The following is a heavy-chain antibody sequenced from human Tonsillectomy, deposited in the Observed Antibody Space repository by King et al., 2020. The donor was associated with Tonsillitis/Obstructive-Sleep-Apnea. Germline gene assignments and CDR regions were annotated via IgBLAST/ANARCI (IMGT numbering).Heavy chain of an antibody. CDR3: ARYIAAAGTFDY. J-gene: IGHJ4*02. V-gene: IGHV4-39*01. D-gene: IGHD6-13*01. CDR1: GGSISSSSYY. Sequence: LQLQESGPGLVKPSETLSLTCTVSGGSISSSSYYWGWISQPPAKGLVWIGSIYYSGSTYYNPSLTSRVTISLDTSKNQFSLKLSSVTAADTAVYYCARYIAAAGTFDYWGQGTLVTVSS. CDR2: IYYSGST.